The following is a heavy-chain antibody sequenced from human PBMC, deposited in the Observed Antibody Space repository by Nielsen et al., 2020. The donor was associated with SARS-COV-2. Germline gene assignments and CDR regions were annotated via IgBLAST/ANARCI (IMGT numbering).Heavy chain of an antibody. CDR1: VGSISSYY. CDR2: IYYSGST. V-gene: IGHV4-59*01. D-gene: IGHD3-16*02. Sequence: SETLSLTCTVSVGSISSYYWSWIRQPPGKGLEWTGYIYYSGSTNYNPSLKSRVTISIDTSKNQLSLKLSSVTAADTAVYYCARDIAPYYYGMDVWGQGTTVTVSS. CDR3: ARDIAPYYYGMDV. J-gene: IGHJ6*02.